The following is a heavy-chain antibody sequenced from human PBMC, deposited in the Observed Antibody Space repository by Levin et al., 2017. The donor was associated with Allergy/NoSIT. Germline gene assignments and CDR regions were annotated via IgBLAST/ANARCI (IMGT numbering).Heavy chain of an antibody. CDR2: ISDSGGST. CDR3: AKHSGSNLYYGLDL. J-gene: IGHJ6*02. Sequence: LSLPCAASEFTFSSYAMSWVRQAPGKGLEWVSGISDSGGSTYYVDSVKGRFTISRDNSKNTLYLQMNSLRAEDTAVYYCAKHSGSNLYYGLDLWGQGTTVTVSS. D-gene: IGHD3-22*01. V-gene: IGHV3-23*01. CDR1: EFTFSSYA.